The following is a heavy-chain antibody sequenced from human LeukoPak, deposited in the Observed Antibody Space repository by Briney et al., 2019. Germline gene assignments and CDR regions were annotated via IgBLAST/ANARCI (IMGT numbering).Heavy chain of an antibody. Sequence: ASVKVSCKASGYTFTSYGISWVRQAPGQGLEWMGWISAYNGNTNYAQKLQGRVTMTTDTSTSTAYMELSSLRSEDTAVYYCARSQVNYYDSSGYYYFDYWGQGTLVTVSS. CDR1: GYTFTSYG. CDR2: ISAYNGNT. D-gene: IGHD3-22*01. J-gene: IGHJ4*02. CDR3: ARSQVNYYDSSGYYYFDY. V-gene: IGHV1-18*01.